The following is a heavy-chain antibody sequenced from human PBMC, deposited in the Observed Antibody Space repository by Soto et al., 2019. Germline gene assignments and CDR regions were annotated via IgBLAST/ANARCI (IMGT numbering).Heavy chain of an antibody. CDR3: AKDGLGAYSYCSYYVDY. V-gene: IGHV3-23*01. D-gene: IGHD5-18*01. CDR2: ISSSGGST. J-gene: IGHJ4*02. Sequence: PGGSLRLSCAASGFTFSSYAMSWVRQAPGKGLEWVSTISSSGGSTYYADSVKGRFTISRDNSKNTLYLQMNSLRAADTAVYYCAKDGLGAYSYCSYYVDYWGQGTLVTVSS. CDR1: GFTFSSYA.